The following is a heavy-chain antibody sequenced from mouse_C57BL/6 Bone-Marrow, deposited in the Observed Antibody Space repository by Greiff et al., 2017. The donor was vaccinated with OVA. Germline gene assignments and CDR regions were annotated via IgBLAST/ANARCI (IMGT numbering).Heavy chain of an antibody. CDR1: GFSINSDCY. CDR3: ARDPPYYYGSSYYFAY. D-gene: IGHD1-1*01. V-gene: IGHV3-3*01. J-gene: IGHJ3*01. CDR2: TFYSGIT. Sequence: VQLKESGPSLVRPSQTLSLTCTVTGFSINSDCYWIWIRQFPGNKLEYIGYTFYSGITYYNPSLESRTYITRDTSKNQFSLKLSSVTTEDTATYYCARDPPYYYGSSYYFAYWGQGTLVTVSA.